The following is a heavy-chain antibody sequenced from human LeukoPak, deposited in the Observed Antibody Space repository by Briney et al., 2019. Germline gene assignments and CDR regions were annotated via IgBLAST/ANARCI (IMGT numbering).Heavy chain of an antibody. Sequence: ASVKVSCKVSGYTLTELSMHWVRQAPGKGLEWMGGFDPEDGETIYAQKFQGRVTMTEDTSTDTAYMELSSLRSEDTAVYYCATGGTYSSSWSDIDYWGQGTLVTVSS. D-gene: IGHD6-13*01. J-gene: IGHJ4*02. CDR1: GYTLTELS. CDR2: FDPEDGET. V-gene: IGHV1-24*01. CDR3: ATGGTYSSSWSDIDY.